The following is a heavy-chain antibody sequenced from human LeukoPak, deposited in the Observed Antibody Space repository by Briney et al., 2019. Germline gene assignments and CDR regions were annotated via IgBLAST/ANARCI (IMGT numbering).Heavy chain of an antibody. CDR2: ISSSSSYI. J-gene: IGHJ5*02. CDR3: ARDRPTQAATVGFDP. CDR1: GFTFSSYS. V-gene: IGHV3-21*01. D-gene: IGHD4-23*01. Sequence: GGSLRLSCAASGFTFSSYSMNWVRQAPGKGLEWVSSISSSSSYIYYADSVKGQFTISRDNAKNSLYLQMNSLRAEDTAVYYCARDRPTQAATVGFDPWGQGTLVTVSS.